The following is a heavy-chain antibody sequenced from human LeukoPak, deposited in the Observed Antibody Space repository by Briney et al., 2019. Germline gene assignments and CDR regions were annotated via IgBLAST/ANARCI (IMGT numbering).Heavy chain of an antibody. V-gene: IGHV4-39*01. CDR3: ARQGRDWYFDL. CDR2: IYYSGST. CDR1: GGSIGSSDYY. Sequence: PWETLSLTCTVSGGSIGSSDYYWGWIRQPPGKGLEWIGSIYYSGSTYYNPSLKSRVTISVDTSKNQFSLKLSSVTAADTTVYYCARQGRDWYFDLWGRGTLVTVSS. J-gene: IGHJ2*01.